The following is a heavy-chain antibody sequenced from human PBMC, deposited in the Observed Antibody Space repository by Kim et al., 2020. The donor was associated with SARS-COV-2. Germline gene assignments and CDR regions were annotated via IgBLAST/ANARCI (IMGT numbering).Heavy chain of an antibody. J-gene: IGHJ6*02. CDR2: ISSSGSTI. D-gene: IGHD4-17*01. CDR3: ARVILHTVTKESYYYYGMDV. Sequence: GGSLRLSCAASGFTFSDYYMSWIRQAPGKGLEWVSYISSSGSTIYYADSVKGRFTISRDNAKNSLYLQMNSLRAEDTAVYYCARVILHTVTKESYYYYGMDVWGQGTTVTVSS. CDR1: GFTFSDYY. V-gene: IGHV3-11*01.